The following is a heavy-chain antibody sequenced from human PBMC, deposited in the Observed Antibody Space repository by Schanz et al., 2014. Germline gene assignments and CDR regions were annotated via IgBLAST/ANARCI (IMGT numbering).Heavy chain of an antibody. J-gene: IGHJ3*02. CDR3: AKDRWRATVMVDAFDI. CDR2: IKISGDV. Sequence: EVQLVESGGGLVQSGGSLGLSCAASGFSFSDYSMNWVRQAPGKGLEWISYIKISGDVFYTDSVKGRFTISRDNSKNTVHLQMNSLRAEDTAVYFCAKDRWRATVMVDAFDIWGQGTKVTVSS. CDR1: GFSFSDYS. D-gene: IGHD4-4*01. V-gene: IGHV3-48*01.